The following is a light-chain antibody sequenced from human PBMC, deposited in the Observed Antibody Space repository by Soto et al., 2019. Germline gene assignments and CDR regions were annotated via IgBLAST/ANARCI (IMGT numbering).Light chain of an antibody. V-gene: IGLV1-44*01. CDR3: VAWDDSLNAL. CDR2: IND. CDR1: SSNIGDNP. J-gene: IGLJ1*01. Sequence: QSVLTQPPSASGTPGQRNTISCSGSSSNIGDNPVNWYQQLPGAAPKLLIYINDQRPSGVPDRFSGSKSGTSASLAISGLQPEDEADYYCVAWDDSLNALFGTGTKVTVL.